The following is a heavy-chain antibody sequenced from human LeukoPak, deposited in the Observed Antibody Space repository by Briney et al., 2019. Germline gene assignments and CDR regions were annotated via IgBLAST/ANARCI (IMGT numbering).Heavy chain of an antibody. D-gene: IGHD3-10*01. CDR3: GGAGPVLLWFGELSR. CDR2: IIPILGIA. V-gene: IGHV1-69*04. Sequence: SVKVSCKASGGTFSSYAISWVRRAPGQGLEWMGRIIPILGIANYAQKFQGRVTITADKSTSTAYMELSSLRSEDTAVYYCGGAGPVLLWFGELSRWGQGTPVTVSS. J-gene: IGHJ4*02. CDR1: GGTFSSYA.